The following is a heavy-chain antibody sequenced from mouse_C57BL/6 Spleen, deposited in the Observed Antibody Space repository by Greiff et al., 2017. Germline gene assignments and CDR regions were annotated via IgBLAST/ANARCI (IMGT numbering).Heavy chain of an antibody. CDR3: ALYSNYGYYYAMDY. Sequence: VQLQESGAELMKPGASVKLSCKATGYTFTGYWIEWVKQRPGHGLEWIGEILPGSGSTNYNEKFKGKATFTADTSSNTAYMQLSSLTPEESAIYYLALYSNYGYYYAMDYWGQGTSVTVSS. V-gene: IGHV1-9*01. J-gene: IGHJ4*01. CDR2: ILPGSGST. CDR1: GYTFTGYW. D-gene: IGHD2-5*01.